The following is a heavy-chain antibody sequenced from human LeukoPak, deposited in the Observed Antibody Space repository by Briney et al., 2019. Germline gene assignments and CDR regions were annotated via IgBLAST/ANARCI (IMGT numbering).Heavy chain of an antibody. CDR3: ARMLEGGYFDY. D-gene: IGHD2-15*01. Sequence: PSETLSLTCTVSGGSISSYYWSWIWQPPGKGLEWIGYIYYSGSTNYNPSLKSRVTISVDTSKNQFSLKLSSVTAADTAVYYCARMLEGGYFDYWGQGTLVTVSS. J-gene: IGHJ4*02. V-gene: IGHV4-59*01. CDR1: GGSISSYY. CDR2: IYYSGST.